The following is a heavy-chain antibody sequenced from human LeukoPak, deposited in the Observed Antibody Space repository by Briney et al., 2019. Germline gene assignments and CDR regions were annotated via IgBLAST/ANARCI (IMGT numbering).Heavy chain of an antibody. CDR2: INPSGGST. J-gene: IGHJ6*04. D-gene: IGHD3-10*01. Sequence: ASVKVSCKASGYTFTSYYMHWVRQAPGQGLEWMGIINPSGGSTSYAQKFQGRVTMTRDTSTGTVYMELSSLRSEDTAVYYCARDRLYYGSGSYGDYYYYGMDVWGKGTTVTVSS. V-gene: IGHV1-46*01. CDR3: ARDRLYYGSGSYGDYYYYGMDV. CDR1: GYTFTSYY.